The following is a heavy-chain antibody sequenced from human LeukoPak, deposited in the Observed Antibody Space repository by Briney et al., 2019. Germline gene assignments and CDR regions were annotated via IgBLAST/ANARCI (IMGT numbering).Heavy chain of an antibody. CDR3: ARYGSGSYSGDSNWFDP. V-gene: IGHV4-39*01. Sequence: SETLSLTCTVSGGSISSSSYYWGWIRQPPGKGLEWIGSIYYSGSTYYNPSLKSRVTISVDTSKNQFSLKLSSVTAADTAVYYCARYGSGSYSGDSNWFDPWGQGTLVTVYS. J-gene: IGHJ5*02. D-gene: IGHD3-10*01. CDR1: GGSISSSSYY. CDR2: IYYSGST.